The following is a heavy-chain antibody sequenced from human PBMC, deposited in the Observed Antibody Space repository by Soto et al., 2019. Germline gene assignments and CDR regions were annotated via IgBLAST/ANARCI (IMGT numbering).Heavy chain of an antibody. CDR2: ISSSSSTI. Sequence: EVQLVESGGGLVQPGGSLRLSCAASGFTCSSYSMNWVRQAPGKGLEWVSYISSSSSTIYYADSVKGRFTISRDNAKNSLYLQMNSLRAEDTAVYYCARDYYDSSGYSADFDYWGQGTLVTVSS. D-gene: IGHD3-22*01. V-gene: IGHV3-48*01. CDR3: ARDYYDSSGYSADFDY. CDR1: GFTCSSYS. J-gene: IGHJ4*02.